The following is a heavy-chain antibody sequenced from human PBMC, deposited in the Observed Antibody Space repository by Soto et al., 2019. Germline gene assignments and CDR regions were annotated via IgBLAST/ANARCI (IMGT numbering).Heavy chain of an antibody. CDR2: IIPIFGTA. D-gene: IGHD2-2*02. J-gene: IGHJ6*02. V-gene: IGHV1-69*13. CDR1: GGTFSSYA. Sequence: SVKVSCKASGGTFSSYAISWVRQAPGQGLEWMGGIIPIFGTANYAQKFQGRVTITADESTSTAYMELSSLRSGDTAVYYCARVGGYCSSTSCYTEDYYYYYGMDVWGQGTTVTVSS. CDR3: ARVGGYCSSTSCYTEDYYYYYGMDV.